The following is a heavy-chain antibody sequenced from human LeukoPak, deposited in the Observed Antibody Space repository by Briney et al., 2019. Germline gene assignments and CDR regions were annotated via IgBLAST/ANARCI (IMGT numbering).Heavy chain of an antibody. CDR1: GGTFSSYA. CDR2: IIPIFGTA. D-gene: IGHD3-10*01. J-gene: IGHJ5*02. Sequence: SVKVSCKASGGTFSSYAISWVRQAPGQGLEWMGGIIPIFGTANYAQKFQGRVTITRDTSASTAYMELSSLRSEDTAVYYCARDPSDLLWFGELFVWFDPWGQGTLVTVSS. CDR3: ARDPSDLLWFGELFVWFDP. V-gene: IGHV1-69*05.